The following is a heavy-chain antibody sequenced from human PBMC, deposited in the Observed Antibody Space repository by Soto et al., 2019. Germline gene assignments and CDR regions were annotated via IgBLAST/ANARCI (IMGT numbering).Heavy chain of an antibody. CDR1: GGSVSSGSYY. Sequence: PSETLSLTCTVSGGSVSSGSYYWSWIRQPPGKGLEWIGYINHSGSTNYNPSLKSRVTISVDTSKNQFSLKLSSVTAADTAVYYCARGLDYGDYVYWGQGTLVTVSS. CDR2: INHSGST. CDR3: ARGLDYGDYVY. D-gene: IGHD4-17*01. J-gene: IGHJ4*02. V-gene: IGHV4-61*01.